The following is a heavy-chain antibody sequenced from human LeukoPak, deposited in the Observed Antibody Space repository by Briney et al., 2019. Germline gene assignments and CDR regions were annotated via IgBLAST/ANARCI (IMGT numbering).Heavy chain of an antibody. J-gene: IGHJ4*02. V-gene: IGHV3-33*06. CDR3: AKRIVVSGMGFDY. D-gene: IGHD2-2*01. CDR1: GFTFSSYG. Sequence: GGSLRLSCAASGFTFSSYGMHWVRQAPGKGLEWVAVISFDGRDSYYADSVRGRFTISRDNSKNTLYLQMNNMSAEDTAVYYYAKRIVVSGMGFDYWGQGTMVTVSS. CDR2: ISFDGRDS.